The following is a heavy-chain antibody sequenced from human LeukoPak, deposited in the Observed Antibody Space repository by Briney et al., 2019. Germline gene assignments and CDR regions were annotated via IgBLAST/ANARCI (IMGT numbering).Heavy chain of an antibody. Sequence: GSLRLSCAASGFTFSSYEMNWVRQAPGKGLEWVSYISSSGSTIYYADSVKGRFTISRDNAKNSLYLQMNSLRAEDTAVYYCARGQRPQYTSTWDNWFDPWGQGTQVTVSS. V-gene: IGHV3-48*03. D-gene: IGHD2-2*01. J-gene: IGHJ5*02. CDR3: ARGQRPQYTSTWDNWFDP. CDR1: GFTFSSYE. CDR2: ISSSGSTI.